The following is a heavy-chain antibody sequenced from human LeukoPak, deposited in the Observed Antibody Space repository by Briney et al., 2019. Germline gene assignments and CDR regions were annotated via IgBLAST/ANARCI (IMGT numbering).Heavy chain of an antibody. CDR3: AAELVVVPAAIGY. J-gene: IGHJ4*02. D-gene: IGHD2-2*01. CDR1: GFTFDDYA. V-gene: IGHV3-9*03. CDR2: ISWNSGSI. Sequence: GGSLRLSCAASGFTFDDYAMHWVRQAPGKGLEWVSGISWNSGSIGYADSVKGRFTISRDNAKNSLYLQMNSLRAEDMALYYCAAELVVVPAAIGYWGQGTLVTASS.